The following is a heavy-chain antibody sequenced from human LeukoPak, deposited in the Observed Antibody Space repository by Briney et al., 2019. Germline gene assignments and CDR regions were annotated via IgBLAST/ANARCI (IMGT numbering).Heavy chain of an antibody. D-gene: IGHD3-10*01. CDR3: ARDLSVWYYGSGNGMDV. CDR2: ISNDGSNK. J-gene: IGHJ6*02. CDR1: GGSISTYY. Sequence: LSLTCTVSGGSISTYYWSWVRQAPGKGLEWVAVISNDGSNKYYADSVKGRFTISRDSSKNTLYLQMNSLRAEDTAVYYCARDLSVWYYGSGNGMDVWGQGTTVTVSS. V-gene: IGHV3-30*03.